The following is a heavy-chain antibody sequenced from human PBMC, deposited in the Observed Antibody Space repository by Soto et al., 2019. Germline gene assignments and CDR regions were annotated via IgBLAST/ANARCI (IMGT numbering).Heavy chain of an antibody. CDR2: MNPNSGNT. CDR3: ARRAQIGLQLWIPFDY. Sequence: QVQLVQSGTEVKKPGASVKVSCKASGYTFTNHDITWVRQATGQGLEWMGWMNPNSGNTGYAQKFQGRVTMTRDTAISTAYMELSSLTSEDTAVYYCARRAQIGLQLWIPFDYWAQGTLVTVSS. D-gene: IGHD5-18*01. J-gene: IGHJ4*02. V-gene: IGHV1-8*01. CDR1: GYTFTNHD.